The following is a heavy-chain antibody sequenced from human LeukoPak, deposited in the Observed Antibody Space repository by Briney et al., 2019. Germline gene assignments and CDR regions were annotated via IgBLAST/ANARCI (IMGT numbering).Heavy chain of an antibody. D-gene: IGHD2-2*01. CDR3: ASPSCDSTSCYGWFDP. J-gene: IGHJ5*02. Sequence: ASVKVSCKASGYTFTGYYMHWVRQAPGQGLEWMGWINPNSGGTNYAQKFQGRATMTRDTSISTAYMELSRLRSDDTAVYYCASPSCDSTSCYGWFDPWGQGTLVTVSS. CDR2: INPNSGGT. V-gene: IGHV1-2*02. CDR1: GYTFTGYY.